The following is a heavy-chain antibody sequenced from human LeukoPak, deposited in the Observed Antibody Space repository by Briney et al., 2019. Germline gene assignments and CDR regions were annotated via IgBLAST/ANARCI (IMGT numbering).Heavy chain of an antibody. Sequence: PSETLSLTCTVSGGSISSYYWSWIRQPPGKGLEWIGYIYYSGSTNYNPSLKSRVTISVDTSKNQFSLKLSSVTAAGTAVYYCARQALMPSYYFDYWGQGTLVTVSS. CDR1: GGSISSYY. J-gene: IGHJ4*02. CDR2: IYYSGST. CDR3: ARQALMPSYYFDY. V-gene: IGHV4-59*08. D-gene: IGHD2-8*01.